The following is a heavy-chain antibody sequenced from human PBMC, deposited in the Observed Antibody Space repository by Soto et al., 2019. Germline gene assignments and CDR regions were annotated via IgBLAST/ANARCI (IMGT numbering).Heavy chain of an antibody. V-gene: IGHV3-11*01. CDR3: XXEAPYDFWSGYYHDY. D-gene: IGHD3-3*01. J-gene: IGHJ4*02. CDR1: GFTFSDYY. Sequence: GGSLRLSCAASGFTFSDYYMSWIRQAPGKGLEWVSYISSSGSTIYYADSVKGRFTISRDNAKNSLYLQMNSLRAEDTAVYYCXXEAPYDFWSGYYHDYWGQGTLVTVS. CDR2: ISSSGSTI.